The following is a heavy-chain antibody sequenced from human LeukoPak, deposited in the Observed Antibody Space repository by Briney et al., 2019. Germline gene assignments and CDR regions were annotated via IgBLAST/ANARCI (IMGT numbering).Heavy chain of an antibody. CDR3: ARDQGVLRWYFDL. J-gene: IGHJ2*01. Sequence: QPGRSLRLSCAASGFTFSSYAMHWVRQAPGKGLEWVAVISYDGSNKYYADSVKGRFTISRDNSKNTLYLQMNSLRAEDTAVYYCARDQGVLRWYFDLWGRGTLVTVSS. CDR2: ISYDGSNK. D-gene: IGHD4/OR15-4a*01. V-gene: IGHV3-30*04. CDR1: GFTFSSYA.